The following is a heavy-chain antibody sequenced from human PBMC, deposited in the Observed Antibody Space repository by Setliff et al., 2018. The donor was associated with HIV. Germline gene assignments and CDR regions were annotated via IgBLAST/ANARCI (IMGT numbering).Heavy chain of an antibody. CDR2: MYHTGSP. CDR1: GYSISSGCY. Sequence: PSETLSLTCAVSGYSISSGCYWGWIRQPPGKGREWIGSMYHTGSPNYNPSLKSRVAMSVDTSRNQFSLKLTSVTAADTAVYYCARRPIKGYGPFDSWGPGTLVTVSS. J-gene: IGHJ4*02. D-gene: IGHD2-15*01. CDR3: ARRPIKGYGPFDS. V-gene: IGHV4-38-2*01.